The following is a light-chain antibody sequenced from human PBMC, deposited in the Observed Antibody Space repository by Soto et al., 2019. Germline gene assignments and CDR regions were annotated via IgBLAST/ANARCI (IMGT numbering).Light chain of an antibody. J-gene: IGKJ1*01. CDR3: QQYNSYPRT. Sequence: DIQMTQSPSTLSASIGDRVTITCRASQSVSSGLAWYQHKPGKAPKLLIYDASSLESGVPSRFSGSGSGTEFTLTISSLQPDDFATYYCQQYNSYPRTFGQGTKVDI. V-gene: IGKV1-5*01. CDR2: DAS. CDR1: QSVSSG.